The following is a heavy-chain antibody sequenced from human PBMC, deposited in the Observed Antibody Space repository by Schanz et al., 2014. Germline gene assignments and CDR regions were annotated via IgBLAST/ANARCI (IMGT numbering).Heavy chain of an antibody. CDR2: IGYDGSEK. CDR1: GLNFDYYG. CDR3: AKELNRRGGQTNFYYYYGMDV. D-gene: IGHD5-12*01. Sequence: QVQLVESGGGVVQPGRSLRLSCATSGLNFDYYGMNWVRQAPGKGLEWVANIGYDGSEKYYVDSVKGRFTISRDNSKDTLDLQMSGLTPEITAVYSCAKELNRRGGQTNFYYYYGMDVWGQGTTVTVSS. V-gene: IGHV3-33*06. J-gene: IGHJ6*02.